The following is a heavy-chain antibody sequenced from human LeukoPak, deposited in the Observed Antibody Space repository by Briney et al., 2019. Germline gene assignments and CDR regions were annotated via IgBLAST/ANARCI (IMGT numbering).Heavy chain of an antibody. J-gene: IGHJ6*02. V-gene: IGHV3-23*01. Sequence: GGSLRLSCAASGFTFSSYAMSWVRQAPGKGLEWVSGISGSGGSTYYADSVKGRFTISRDNSKSTVFLQMNSLRAEDTAVYYCARAPNIVDGMDVWGQGTTVTVSS. CDR1: GFTFSSYA. CDR2: ISGSGGST. CDR3: ARAPNIVDGMDV. D-gene: IGHD2-15*01.